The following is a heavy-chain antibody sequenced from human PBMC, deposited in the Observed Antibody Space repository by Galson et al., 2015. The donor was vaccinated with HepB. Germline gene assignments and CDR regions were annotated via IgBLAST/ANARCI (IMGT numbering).Heavy chain of an antibody. V-gene: IGHV3-23*01. CDR3: AKPPVGDPDSGTPLYYFDS. Sequence: SLRLSCAASGFTFSIYAMTWVRQAPGKGLEWVSAISSGGSTYYADSVKGRFTISRDNSKSTLYLLMDSLRAEDTAVYFCAKPPVGDPDSGTPLYYFDSWGQGTLVIVSS. D-gene: IGHD3-10*01. CDR1: GFTFSIYA. CDR2: ISSGGST. J-gene: IGHJ4*02.